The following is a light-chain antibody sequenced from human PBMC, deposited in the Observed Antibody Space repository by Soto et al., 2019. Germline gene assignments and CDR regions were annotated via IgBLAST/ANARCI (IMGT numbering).Light chain of an antibody. Sequence: DIQMTQSPSTLSASVGDRVTITCRASQSITNWLAWYQQKPGKAPKLLIYKASSLERGVPSRFSGSASGTEFTLTISSLQPDDFATYYCQQYNSVSLLTFGGETKVENK. CDR3: QQYNSVSLLT. CDR1: QSITNW. V-gene: IGKV1-5*03. J-gene: IGKJ4*02. CDR2: KAS.